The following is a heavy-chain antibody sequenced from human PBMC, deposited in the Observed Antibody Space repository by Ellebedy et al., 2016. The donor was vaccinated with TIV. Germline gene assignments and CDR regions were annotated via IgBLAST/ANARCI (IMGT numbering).Heavy chain of an antibody. D-gene: IGHD2-2*01. CDR2: ISGSGGST. Sequence: GGSLRLSXAASGFTFSSYAMSWVRQAPGKGLEWVSAISGSGGSTYYADSVKGRFTISRDNSKNTLYLQMNNLRAEDTAVYYCAKGSRYQLLKRHQYNWFDPWGQGTLVTVSS. J-gene: IGHJ5*02. CDR3: AKGSRYQLLKRHQYNWFDP. CDR1: GFTFSSYA. V-gene: IGHV3-23*01.